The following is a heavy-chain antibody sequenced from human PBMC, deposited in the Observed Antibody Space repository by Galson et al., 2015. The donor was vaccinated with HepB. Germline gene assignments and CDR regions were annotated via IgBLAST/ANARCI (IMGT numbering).Heavy chain of an antibody. D-gene: IGHD6-13*01. CDR3: ARIFTSSWYFDH. Sequence: PRLSCAASGFTVSRSYMAWVRQAPGKGLEWVSVISTGTDLYYADSVRGRFAIARDNSKNSLYLQLNSLRADDTAVYYCARIFTSSWYFDHWGQGTLVTVSS. J-gene: IGHJ4*02. CDR1: GFTVSRSY. V-gene: IGHV3-53*01. CDR2: ISTGTDL.